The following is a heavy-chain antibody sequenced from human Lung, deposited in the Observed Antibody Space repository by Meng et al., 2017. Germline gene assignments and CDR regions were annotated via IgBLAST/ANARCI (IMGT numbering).Heavy chain of an antibody. CDR3: ARGPTTMAHDFDY. CDR1: GGSFSDYY. V-gene: IGHV4-34*01. J-gene: IGHJ4*02. D-gene: IGHD4-11*01. CDR2: INHSGST. Sequence: GQLQQGGAGLLKPSETLSLPCVVSGGSFSDYYWSWIRQPPGKGLEWIGEINHSGSTNYNPSLESRATISVDTSQNNLSLKLSSVTAADSAVYYCARGPTTMAHDFDYWGQGTLVTVSS.